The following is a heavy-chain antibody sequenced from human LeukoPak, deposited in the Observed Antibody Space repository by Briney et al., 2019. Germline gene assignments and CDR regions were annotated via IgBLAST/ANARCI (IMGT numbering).Heavy chain of an antibody. CDR1: GGSFSGYY. D-gene: IGHD3-10*01. V-gene: IGHV4-34*01. CDR3: ARGLRWYYYGSGRSYYFDY. CDR2: INHSGST. J-gene: IGHJ4*02. Sequence: SETLSLTCAVYGGSFSGYYWSWIRQPPGKGLEWIGEINHSGSTSYNPSLKSRVTISVDTSKNQFSLKLSSVTAADTAVYYCARGLRWYYYGSGRSYYFDYWGQGTLVTVSS.